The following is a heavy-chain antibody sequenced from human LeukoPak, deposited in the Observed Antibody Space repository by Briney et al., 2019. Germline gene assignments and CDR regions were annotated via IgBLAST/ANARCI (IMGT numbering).Heavy chain of an antibody. Sequence: ASVKVSCKTSGYIFTNYGVSWVRQAPGQGLEWMGWINDYNGHTIYAQEFQGRVTLTTDTSTSTAHMDLGSLRSDDTAVYYCVRDSDHAPDYWGQGTLVTVSS. CDR2: INDYNGHT. D-gene: IGHD3-10*01. J-gene: IGHJ4*02. CDR1: GYIFTNYG. V-gene: IGHV1-18*01. CDR3: VRDSDHAPDY.